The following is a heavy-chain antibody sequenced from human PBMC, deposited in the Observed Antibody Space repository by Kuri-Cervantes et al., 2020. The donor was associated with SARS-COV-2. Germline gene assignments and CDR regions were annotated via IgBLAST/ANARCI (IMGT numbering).Heavy chain of an antibody. J-gene: IGHJ4*02. D-gene: IGHD5-24*01. CDR1: GGTFSNHA. Sequence: SVKVSCKSSGGTFSNHAISWVRQAPGQGLEWMGGILPILDAAIYAQKFQGRVTITADESTSTAYMELSSLRSEDTAVYYCAREWTDPIEMTTPTHFDYWGQGTLVTVSS. CDR2: ILPILDAA. V-gene: IGHV1-69*13. CDR3: AREWTDPIEMTTPTHFDY.